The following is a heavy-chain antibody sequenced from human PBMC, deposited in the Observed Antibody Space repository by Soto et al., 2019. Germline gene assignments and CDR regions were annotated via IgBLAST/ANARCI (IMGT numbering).Heavy chain of an antibody. CDR2: IIPILGIA. CDR1: GGTFSSYT. J-gene: IGHJ4*02. Sequence: ASVKVSCKASGGTFSSYTISWVRQAPGQGLEWMGRIIPILGIANYAQKFQGRVTITADKSTSTAYMELSSLRSEDTAVYYCARDEETSNIPIGYWGQGTLVTVSS. CDR3: ARDEETSNIPIGY. V-gene: IGHV1-69*04.